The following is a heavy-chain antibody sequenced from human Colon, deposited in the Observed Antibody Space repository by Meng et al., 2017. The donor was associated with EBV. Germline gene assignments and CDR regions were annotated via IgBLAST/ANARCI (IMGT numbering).Heavy chain of an antibody. CDR3: RNAFCSAEAGCSDQ. J-gene: IGHJ4*02. D-gene: IGHD3-3*01. V-gene: IGHV4-34*01. Sequence: QGQPQQGGAGRLKTSETLSTPCAVYCGSFSNSYWSWIRQPPGKRLGGIGEINESGSTKYNPSLKSRVTILMDTSKNQFSLRLSSVTAADTAVYYCRNAFCSAEAGCSDQWGQGTLVTVSS. CDR1: CGSFSNSY. CDR2: INESGST.